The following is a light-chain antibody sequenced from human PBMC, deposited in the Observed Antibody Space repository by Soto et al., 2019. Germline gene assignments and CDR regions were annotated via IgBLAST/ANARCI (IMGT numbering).Light chain of an antibody. CDR1: SSDVGSYNL. CDR2: EVS. CDR3: CSYAGNSTPYV. J-gene: IGLJ1*01. Sequence: PGQSITISCTGTSSDVGSYNLVSWYQQHPGKAPKLMIYEVSKRPSGVSNRFSGSKSGNTASLTISGLQAEDEADYYCCSYAGNSTPYVFGTGTKVTVL. V-gene: IGLV2-23*02.